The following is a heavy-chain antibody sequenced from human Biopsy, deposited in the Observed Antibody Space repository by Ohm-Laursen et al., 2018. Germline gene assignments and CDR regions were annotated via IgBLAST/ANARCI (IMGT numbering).Heavy chain of an antibody. CDR3: ARGQALKSFDY. CDR2: IYHSGST. J-gene: IGHJ4*02. V-gene: IGHV4-38-2*02. CDR1: GYSISSGYY. Sequence: TLSLTCTVSGYSISSGYYWGWIRQPPGKGLEWIGSIYHSGSTYYNPSLKSRVTISVDTSKNQFSLKLSSVIAADTAGYYCARGQALKSFDYWGQGTLVTVSS.